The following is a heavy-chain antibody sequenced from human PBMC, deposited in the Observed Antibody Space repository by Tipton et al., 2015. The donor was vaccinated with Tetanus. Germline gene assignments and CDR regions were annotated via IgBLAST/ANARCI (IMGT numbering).Heavy chain of an antibody. V-gene: IGHV4-61*01. D-gene: IGHD3-9*01. CDR1: GGSVSSGSYY. CDR2: IYYSGST. J-gene: IGHJ4*02. CDR3: ARVIYDILTGYHIDY. Sequence: TLSLTCTVSGGSVSSGSYYWSWIRQPPGKGLEWIGYIYYSGSTNYNPSLKSRVTISVDTSKNQFSLKLSSVTAADTAVYYCARVIYDILTGYHIDYWGQGTLVTASS.